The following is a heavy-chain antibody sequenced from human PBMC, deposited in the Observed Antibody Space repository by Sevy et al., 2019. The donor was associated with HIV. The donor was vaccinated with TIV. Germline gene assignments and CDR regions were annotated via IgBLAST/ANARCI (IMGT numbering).Heavy chain of an antibody. CDR3: ARAITLTTFPCYGMDV. Sequence: GGSLRLSCAASGFTFSDYYMSWIRQAPGKGLEWVSYISNSGSTIYYADSVKGRFTISRDNAKNSLYLQMNSLRAEDTAVYYCARAITLTTFPCYGMDVWGQGTTVTVSS. V-gene: IGHV3-11*01. J-gene: IGHJ6*02. CDR2: ISNSGSTI. D-gene: IGHD1-7*01. CDR1: GFTFSDYY.